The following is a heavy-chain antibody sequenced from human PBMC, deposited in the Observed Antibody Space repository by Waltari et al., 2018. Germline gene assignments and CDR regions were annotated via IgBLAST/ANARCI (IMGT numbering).Heavy chain of an antibody. J-gene: IGHJ4*02. CDR1: GGTFSSYA. CDR3: ARGAYSSSSSHPTIDY. CDR2: IIPIFGTA. Sequence: QVQLVQSGAEVKKPGSSVKVSCKASGGTFSSYAISWVRQAPGQGLEWMGGIIPIFGTANYAQKFQGRVTITTDESTSTAYMELSSLRSEDTAVYYCARGAYSSSSSHPTIDYWGQGTLVTVSS. V-gene: IGHV1-69*05. D-gene: IGHD6-13*01.